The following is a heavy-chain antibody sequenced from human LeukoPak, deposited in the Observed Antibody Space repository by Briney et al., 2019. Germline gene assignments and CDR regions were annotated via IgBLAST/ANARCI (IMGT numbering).Heavy chain of an antibody. CDR3: AKARTREVGAGDY. D-gene: IGHD1-26*01. CDR2: ISWNSGSI. CDR1: GFTFDDYA. J-gene: IGHJ4*02. Sequence: PGRSLRLSCAASGFTFDDYAMHWVRQAPGKGLEWVSGISWNSGSIGYADSVKGRFTISRDNAKNSLYLQMNSLRAEDTALYYCAKARTREVGAGDYWGQGTLVTVSS. V-gene: IGHV3-9*01.